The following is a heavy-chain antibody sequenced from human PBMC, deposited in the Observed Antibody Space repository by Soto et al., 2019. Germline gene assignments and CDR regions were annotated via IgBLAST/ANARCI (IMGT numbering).Heavy chain of an antibody. CDR3: AKDEQSYYVTYYFDY. J-gene: IGHJ4*02. CDR2: ISYNGSNK. V-gene: IGHV3-30*18. Sequence: QVQLVESGGGVVQPGRSLRLSCAASGFTFSNYGMHWVRQAPGKGLEWVAVISYNGSNKYYADSVKGRFTISRDNSKNTLYLQMNSLRAEDTAVYYCAKDEQSYYVTYYFDYWGQGTLVTV. D-gene: IGHD1-26*01. CDR1: GFTFSNYG.